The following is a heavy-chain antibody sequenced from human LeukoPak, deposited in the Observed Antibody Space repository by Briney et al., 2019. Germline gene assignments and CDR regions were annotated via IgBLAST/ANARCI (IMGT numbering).Heavy chain of an antibody. V-gene: IGHV3-30*04. CDR3: ARGGRPAGYQNDY. CDR1: GFTFSSDA. J-gene: IGHJ4*02. Sequence: GRSLRLSCAASGFTFSSDAMHWVRQAPGKGLEWVAVISYDGSNKYYADSVKGRFTISRDNSKNTLYLQMNSLRAEDTAVYYCARGGRPAGYQNDYWGQGTLVTVSS. CDR2: ISYDGSNK. D-gene: IGHD5-18*01.